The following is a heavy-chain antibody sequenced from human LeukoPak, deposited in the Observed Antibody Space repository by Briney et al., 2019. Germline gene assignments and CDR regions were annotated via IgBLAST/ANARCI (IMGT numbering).Heavy chain of an antibody. V-gene: IGHV3-30*02. CDR3: ASWEGSGSYYAY. CDR2: IQYDGSNQ. D-gene: IGHD3-10*01. J-gene: IGHJ4*02. CDR1: GFTFSSYA. Sequence: PGGSLRLSCAASGFTFSSYAMSWVRQAPGKGLEWVAYIQYDGSNQQYADSVKGRFSISRDNSKNALYLEMNSLRPEDTAVYYCASWEGSGSYYAYWGQGTLVTVSS.